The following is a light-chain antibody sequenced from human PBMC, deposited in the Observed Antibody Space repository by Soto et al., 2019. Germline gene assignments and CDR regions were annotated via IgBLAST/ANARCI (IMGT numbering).Light chain of an antibody. CDR1: QSVGSTS. CDR3: HQCVVSPLT. V-gene: IGKV3-20*01. CDR2: DTS. Sequence: FVLTQSPVTLSLSPGEGATLSCRASQSVGSTSLAWYQQKPGQAPRLLIYDTSSMATGIPARFSGSGSGTDFTLTISRLEPEDCAVYDCHQCVVSPLTFGQGTKV. J-gene: IGKJ1*01.